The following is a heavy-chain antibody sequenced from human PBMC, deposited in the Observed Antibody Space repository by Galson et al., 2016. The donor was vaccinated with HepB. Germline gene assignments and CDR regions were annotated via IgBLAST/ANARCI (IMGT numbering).Heavy chain of an antibody. CDR3: AKGVNQQHPYYFDS. D-gene: IGHD1-14*01. V-gene: IGHV3-11*05. Sequence: SLRLSCAASGFTFSDYYMSWIRQAPGKGLEWISYISTGSGHTNYADSVKGRFTISRDNAKNSLYLQMNSLRAGDTALYYCAKGVNQQHPYYFDSWGQGILVTVSS. CDR2: ISTGSGHT. J-gene: IGHJ4*02. CDR1: GFTFSDYY.